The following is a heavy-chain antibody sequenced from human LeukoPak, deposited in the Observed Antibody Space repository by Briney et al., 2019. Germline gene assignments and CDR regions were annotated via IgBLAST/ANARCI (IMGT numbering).Heavy chain of an antibody. CDR2: ISGSGSGGST. CDR3: AKSGYNRFDY. CDR1: GFTFSSSA. D-gene: IGHD5-24*01. Sequence: GALRLSCAASGFTFSSSAMSWVRQAPGKGLEWVSSISGSGSGGSTYYADSVKGRFTISRDNSKNTLYLQMNSLRAEDTAVYYCAKSGYNRFDYWGQGTLVTVSS. J-gene: IGHJ4*02. V-gene: IGHV3-23*01.